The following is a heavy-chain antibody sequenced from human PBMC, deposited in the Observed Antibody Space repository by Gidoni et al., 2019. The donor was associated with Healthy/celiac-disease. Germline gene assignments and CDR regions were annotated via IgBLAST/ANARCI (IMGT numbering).Heavy chain of an antibody. CDR2: ISGSGDST. V-gene: IGHV3-23*04. J-gene: IGHJ6*02. CDR1: GFTFSNYA. CDR3: AKNSAGCSGGSCYSPLYGLDV. D-gene: IGHD2-15*01. Sequence: EVQLVESGGGFIQPGGSLRLSCAASGFTFSNYAMSWVRQAPGKGLEWVSEISGSGDSTYHADSVKGRFTISRDNSKNTLYLQMNSLRAEDTAVYYCAKNSAGCSGGSCYSPLYGLDVWGQGTTVTVSS.